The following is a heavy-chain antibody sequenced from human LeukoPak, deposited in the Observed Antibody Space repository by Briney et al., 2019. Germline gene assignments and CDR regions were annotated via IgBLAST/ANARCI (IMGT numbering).Heavy chain of an antibody. CDR3: AREKGVVPAVQWGYFDY. CDR2: IKQDGSEK. Sequence: GGSLRLSCAACGFTFSSYWMSWVRQAPGEGLEWGANIKQDGSEKYYVDSVKARITISRDNAKNALYLQMHSMRAEDTAVYSCAREKGVVPAVQWGYFDYWGQGTLVTVSS. J-gene: IGHJ4*02. V-gene: IGHV3-7*01. CDR1: GFTFSSYW. D-gene: IGHD2-2*01.